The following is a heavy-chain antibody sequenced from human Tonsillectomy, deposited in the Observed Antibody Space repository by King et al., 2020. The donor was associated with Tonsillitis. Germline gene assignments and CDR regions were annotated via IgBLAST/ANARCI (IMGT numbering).Heavy chain of an antibody. CDR1: GYSFTSYW. CDR2: IYHVDSDT. J-gene: IGHJ6*02. CDR3: ARHDGGSGVVQYYYYGMDV. V-gene: IGHV5-51*01. Sequence: QLVQSGAEVKKPGESLKISCKGSGYSFTSYWIGWVRQMPGKGLEWMGIIYHVDSDTRYSPSFQGQVTISADKSIRTAYLQWSSLKASDTAIYYCARHDGGSGVVQYYYYGMDVWGPGTTVTVSS. D-gene: IGHD3-3*01.